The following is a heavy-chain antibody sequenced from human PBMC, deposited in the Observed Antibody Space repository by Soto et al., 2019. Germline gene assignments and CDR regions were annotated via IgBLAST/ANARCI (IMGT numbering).Heavy chain of an antibody. J-gene: IGHJ5*02. CDR2: ISDRGDI. CDR3: ARGRNWFGP. V-gene: IGHV4-59*08. Sequence: SETLSLTCTVSGISITSSYWNWFRQSPGKGLEWIGQISDRGDINYNPPLESRVAISTDTSKNQVSLTLNAVNAEDTAVYFCARGRNWFGPWGQGTLVTVSS. CDR1: GISITSSY.